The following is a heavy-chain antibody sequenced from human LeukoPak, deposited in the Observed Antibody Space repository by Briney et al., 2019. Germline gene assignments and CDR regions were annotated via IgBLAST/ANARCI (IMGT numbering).Heavy chain of an antibody. CDR2: ISSSSSYT. D-gene: IGHD3-22*01. V-gene: IGHV3-11*06. Sequence: PGGSLRLSCAASGFTVSSNYMSWIRQAPGKGLEWVSYISSSSSYTNYADSVKGRFTISRDNAKNSLYLQMNSLRAEDTAVYYCARSWPYYYDSSGYSLAFDIWGQGTMVTVSS. CDR3: ARSWPYYYDSSGYSLAFDI. CDR1: GFTVSSNY. J-gene: IGHJ3*02.